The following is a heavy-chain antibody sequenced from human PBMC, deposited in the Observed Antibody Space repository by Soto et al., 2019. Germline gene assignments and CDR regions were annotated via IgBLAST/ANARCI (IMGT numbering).Heavy chain of an antibody. CDR1: GFTFTSHW. Sequence: EVQLVESGGGLVQPGGSLRLSCAASGFTFTSHWMHWVRQAPGKGLVWVARLNTDGSSTNYADSVKGRFTISRDNAKNTLYLQMNSLRVEDTAVYFCGRGGGGVVPAAIPGNWGQGTLVTVSS. V-gene: IGHV3-74*01. D-gene: IGHD2-2*02. J-gene: IGHJ4*02. CDR3: GRGGGGVVPAAIPGN. CDR2: LNTDGSST.